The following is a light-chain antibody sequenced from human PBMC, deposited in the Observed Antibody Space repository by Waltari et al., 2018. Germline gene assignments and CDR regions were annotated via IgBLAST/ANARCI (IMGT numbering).Light chain of an antibody. V-gene: IGKV3-20*01. Sequence: IVLTQSPGTLSLSPGERATLSCRVSQSVSRTLAWYQQKPGQAPRLLIYGASTRATGIPDRFSGSGSGTDFSLTISRLEPEDFAVYYCQHYVRLPATFGQGTKVEIK. CDR3: QHYVRLPAT. CDR2: GAS. CDR1: QSVSRT. J-gene: IGKJ1*01.